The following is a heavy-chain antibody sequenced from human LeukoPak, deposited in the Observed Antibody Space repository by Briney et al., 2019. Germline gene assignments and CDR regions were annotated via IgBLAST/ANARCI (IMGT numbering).Heavy chain of an antibody. V-gene: IGHV4-59*05. Sequence: PGGSLRLSCAASGFTVSSNYMSWVRQPPGKGLEWIGSIYYSGSTYYNPSLKSRVTISVDTPKNQFSLKLSSVTAADTAVYYCATHYDILTGYLVDYWGQGTLVTVSS. CDR2: IYYSGST. D-gene: IGHD3-9*01. J-gene: IGHJ4*02. CDR3: ATHYDILTGYLVDY. CDR1: GFTVSSNY.